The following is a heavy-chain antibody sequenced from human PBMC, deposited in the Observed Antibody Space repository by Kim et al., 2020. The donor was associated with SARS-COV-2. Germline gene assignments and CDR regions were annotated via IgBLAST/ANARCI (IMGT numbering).Heavy chain of an antibody. CDR1: GFTFSGSA. CDR3: TIATYFSDSETNRYFDI. V-gene: IGHV3-73*01. Sequence: GGSLRLSCEGSGFTFSGSAVHWVRQAPGKGLEWVGRIKSKTEATAYAESVTGRFSISRDDSKNTAFLQMNSLKAEDTAVYYCTIATYFSDSETNRYFDICGRGTLVTVSS. J-gene: IGHJ2*01. CDR2: IKSKTEAT. D-gene: IGHD3-10*01.